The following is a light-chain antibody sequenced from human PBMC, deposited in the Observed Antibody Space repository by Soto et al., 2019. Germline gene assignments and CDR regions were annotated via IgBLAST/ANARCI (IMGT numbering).Light chain of an antibody. CDR1: SSDIGAYNF. Sequence: QSALTQPASVSGSPGQSITISCTGTSSDIGAYNFVSWYQQHPGKAPKLMLYDVNMRPSGVSNRFSGSKSGNTASLTISGLQAEDEGDYYCTSWTTSTTMIFGGGTQLTVL. V-gene: IGLV2-14*03. CDR3: TSWTTSTTMI. CDR2: DVN. J-gene: IGLJ2*01.